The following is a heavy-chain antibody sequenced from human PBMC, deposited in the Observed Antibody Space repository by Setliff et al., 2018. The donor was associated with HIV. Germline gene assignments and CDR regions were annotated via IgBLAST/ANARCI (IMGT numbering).Heavy chain of an antibody. V-gene: IGHV1-18*01. D-gene: IGHD3-10*01. Sequence: GASVKVSCKASGYTFTSYGISWVRQAPGQGLEWMGWISAYNGNTNYAQKLQGRVTMTTDTSTSTAYMELRSLRSDDTAVYYCARNFGLSPSGKYYYYYGMDIWGQGTTVTVSS. J-gene: IGHJ6*02. CDR1: GYTFTSYG. CDR2: ISAYNGNT. CDR3: ARNFGLSPSGKYYYYYGMDI.